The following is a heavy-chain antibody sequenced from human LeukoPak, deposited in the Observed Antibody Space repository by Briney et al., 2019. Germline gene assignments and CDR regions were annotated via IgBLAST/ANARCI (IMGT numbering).Heavy chain of an antibody. CDR3: AREGYGSGSYFDY. CDR1: GGSISSYY. CDR2: IYYSGST. D-gene: IGHD3-10*01. Sequence: PSETLSLTCTVSGGSISSYYWSWIRQPPGKGLEWIGYIYYSGSTNYNPSLKSRVTISVDTSKNQFSLKLSSVTAADTAVYYCAREGYGSGSYFDYWGQGTLVTVS. J-gene: IGHJ4*02. V-gene: IGHV4-59*01.